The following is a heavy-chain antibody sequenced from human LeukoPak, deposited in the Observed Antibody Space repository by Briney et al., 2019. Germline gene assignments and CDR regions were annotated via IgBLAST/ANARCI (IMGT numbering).Heavy chain of an antibody. CDR3: ARATNYDSSGYYYQNQNFDY. D-gene: IGHD3-22*01. Sequence: ASVKVSCKASGYTFTSYGISWVRQAPGQGLEWMGGISAYNGNTNYAQKLQGRVTMTTDTSTSTAYMELGSLRSDDTAVYYCARATNYDSSGYYYQNQNFDYWGQGTLVTVSS. J-gene: IGHJ4*02. V-gene: IGHV1-18*01. CDR1: GYTFTSYG. CDR2: ISAYNGNT.